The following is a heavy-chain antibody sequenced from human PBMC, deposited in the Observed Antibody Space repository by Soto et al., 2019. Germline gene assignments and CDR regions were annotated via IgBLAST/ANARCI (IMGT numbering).Heavy chain of an antibody. D-gene: IGHD3-3*01. V-gene: IGHV4-59*01. CDR2: IYYSGST. J-gene: IGHJ6*03. Sequence: ETLSLTCTVSGGSISSYYWSWIRQPPGKGLEWIGYIYYSGSTNYNPSLKSRVTISVDTSKNQFSLKLSSVTAADTAVYYCARVRVYYDCWSGYYNYMDVWSKGTTVTVSS. CDR1: GGSISSYY. CDR3: ARVRVYYDCWSGYYNYMDV.